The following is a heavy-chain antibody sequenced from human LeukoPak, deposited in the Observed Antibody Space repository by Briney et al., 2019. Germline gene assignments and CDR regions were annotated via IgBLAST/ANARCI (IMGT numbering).Heavy chain of an antibody. V-gene: IGHV3-9*01. CDR2: ISWNSGSI. J-gene: IGHJ4*02. CDR1: GFTFDDYA. CDR3: AKDFNHYGDYVRYFDY. Sequence: PGRSLRLSCAASGFTFDDYAMHWVRQAPGKGLEWVSGISWNSGSIGYADSVKGRFTISRDNAKNSLYLQMNSLRAEDTAVYYCAKDFNHYGDYVRYFDYWGQGTLVTVSS. D-gene: IGHD4-17*01.